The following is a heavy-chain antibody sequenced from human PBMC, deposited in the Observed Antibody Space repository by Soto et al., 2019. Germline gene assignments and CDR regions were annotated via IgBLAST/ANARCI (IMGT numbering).Heavy chain of an antibody. Sequence: GTRRLSGATAGLSFSSVSISRVRQAPGKGLESISAISGSADSTYSADSVKGRFTISRDNSKDTLYLQMNSLRVEEKATYYCAKEPLGDDVAGRPIFLSEFDNWGQGVLVTVSS. CDR2: ISGSADST. D-gene: IGHD6-6*01. J-gene: IGHJ4*02. CDR1: GLSFSSVS. CDR3: AKEPLGDDVAGRPIFLSEFDN. V-gene: IGHV3-23*01.